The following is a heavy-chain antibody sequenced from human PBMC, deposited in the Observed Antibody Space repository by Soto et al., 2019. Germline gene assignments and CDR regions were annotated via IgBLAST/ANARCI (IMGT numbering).Heavy chain of an antibody. CDR3: TRDWFGIDY. D-gene: IGHD3-16*01. CDR2: INPYNGNT. V-gene: IGHV1-18*01. Sequence: QVELVQSGAEVKKPGASVKVSCKASGYTFTRYGISWMRQAPGQGLEWMGWINPYNGNTNYAQKLQGRVTMTTDTSTNTAYMALRSLRSDDTAVYYCTRDWFGIDYWGQGTLVTVSS. J-gene: IGHJ4*02. CDR1: GYTFTRYG.